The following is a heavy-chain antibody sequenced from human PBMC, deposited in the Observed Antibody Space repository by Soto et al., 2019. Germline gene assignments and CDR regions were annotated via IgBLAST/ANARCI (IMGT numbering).Heavy chain of an antibody. Sequence: ASVKVSCKVSGYTLTELSMHWVRQAPGKGLEWMGGFDPEDGETIYAQKFQGRVTMTEDTSTDTAYMELSSLRSEDTAVYYCATVSITMIVFDNWGPETLVSVSS. CDR3: ATVSITMIVFDN. J-gene: IGHJ4*02. CDR1: GYTLTELS. CDR2: FDPEDGET. D-gene: IGHD3-22*01. V-gene: IGHV1-24*01.